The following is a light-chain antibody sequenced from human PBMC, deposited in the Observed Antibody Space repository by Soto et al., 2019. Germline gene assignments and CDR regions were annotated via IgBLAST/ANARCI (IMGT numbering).Light chain of an antibody. J-gene: IGLJ1*01. CDR1: SSNIGSNT. CDR3: ATWDDSLNGYV. Sequence: QSVLTQPPSASGTPGQRVTISCSGGSSNIGSNTVNWYQHLPGTAPKLLIDTNNQRPSGVPDRFSGSKSGTSASRAISGLRSEDEADYYCATWDDSLNGYVFGTGTKLTVL. CDR2: TNN. V-gene: IGLV1-44*01.